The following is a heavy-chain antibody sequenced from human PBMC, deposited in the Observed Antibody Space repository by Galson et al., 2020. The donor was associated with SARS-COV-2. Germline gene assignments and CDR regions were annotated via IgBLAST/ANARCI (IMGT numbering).Heavy chain of an antibody. Sequence: GGSLRLSCAASGFTFRSYAMSWVRQAPGKGLEWVSVISGGGGSKYYADSVKGRFTISRDNSKNTLYLQMNSLRAEDTAVYYCAKAKSGGSWCDFDYWGQGTLVTVSS. J-gene: IGHJ4*02. CDR3: AKAKSGGSWCDFDY. D-gene: IGHD2-15*01. CDR1: GFTFRSYA. CDR2: ISGGGGSK. V-gene: IGHV3-23*01.